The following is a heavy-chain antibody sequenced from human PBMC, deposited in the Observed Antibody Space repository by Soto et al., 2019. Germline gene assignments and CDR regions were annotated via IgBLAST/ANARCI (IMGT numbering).Heavy chain of an antibody. Sequence: QEQLQQSGPGLVKPSQTLSLICAISGDSVSSDTATWSWIRQSPSRGLEWLGRTYYRSKWYNDYSATGKRPIANHPDTTKNPLVLEVNSGDSEDTAVYFCVRDSSGWHWYFDLWGRGTLVTVSS. CDR2: TYYRSKWYN. CDR3: VRDSSGWHWYFDL. D-gene: IGHD6-19*01. CDR1: GDSVSSDTAT. J-gene: IGHJ2*01. V-gene: IGHV6-1*01.